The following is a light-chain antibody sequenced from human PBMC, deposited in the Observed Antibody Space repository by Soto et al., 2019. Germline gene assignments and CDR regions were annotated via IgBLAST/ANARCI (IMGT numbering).Light chain of an antibody. J-gene: IGKJ1*01. CDR1: QSGLYRSDNKNY. CDR2: WAC. CDR3: QQYYSSPWT. Sequence: DIVMTQSPDSLAVSLGERATINCKSSQSGLYRSDNKNYLAWYQQKQGQPPKLLIYWACTRESGVPDRFSGSGSGTDFTLTISSLQAEDVAVYYCQQYYSSPWTFGQGTKVEIK. V-gene: IGKV4-1*01.